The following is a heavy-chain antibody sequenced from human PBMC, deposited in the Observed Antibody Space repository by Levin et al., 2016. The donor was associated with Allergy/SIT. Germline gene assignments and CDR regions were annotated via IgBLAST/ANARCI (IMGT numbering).Heavy chain of an antibody. CDR3: ARGEGTMARGAAVFHYMDV. J-gene: IGHJ6*03. CDR2: IIPMLGTT. Sequence: SVKVSCKASGGTFSTYAINWVREAPGQGLEWMGGIIPMLGTTNYTQKFQGRVTITADESTSTAYMEMSSLRSEDTAMYYCARGEGTMARGAAVFHYMDVWGNGTTVTVSS. CDR1: GGTFSTYA. V-gene: IGHV1-69*13. D-gene: IGHD3-10*01.